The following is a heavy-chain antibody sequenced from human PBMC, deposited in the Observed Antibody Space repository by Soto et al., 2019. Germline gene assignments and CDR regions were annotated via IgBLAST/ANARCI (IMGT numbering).Heavy chain of an antibody. Sequence: QVQLVESGGGVVQPGRSLRLSCAASGFTLSSYGMHWVRQAPGKGLEWVAVIWYDGDKKYYADSVKVRFTISRDESKNTVYLNMSSLRGEDTGVYYWARGSAGSESVVVVPAIDLYCVDSWGQGTLVSVSS. V-gene: IGHV3-33*01. CDR2: IWYDGDKK. CDR1: GFTLSSYG. D-gene: IGHD2-8*02. CDR3: ARGSAGSESVVVVPAIDLYCVDS. J-gene: IGHJ4*02.